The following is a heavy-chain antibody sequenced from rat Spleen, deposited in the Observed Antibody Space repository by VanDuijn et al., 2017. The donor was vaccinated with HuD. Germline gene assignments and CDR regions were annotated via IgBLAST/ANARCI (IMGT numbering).Heavy chain of an antibody. CDR1: GFIFSNYY. Sequence: EVQLVESGGGLVQPGRSLKLTCAASGFIFSNYYMAWVRQAPTEGLEWVAYISAGGGSTYYRDSVKGRFTISRDNAKSTLFLQMDSLRSEDTATYYCARQYNNFGYFDYWGQGVMVTVSS. V-gene: IGHV5-27*01. D-gene: IGHD1-10*01. CDR3: ARQYNNFGYFDY. J-gene: IGHJ2*01. CDR2: ISAGGGST.